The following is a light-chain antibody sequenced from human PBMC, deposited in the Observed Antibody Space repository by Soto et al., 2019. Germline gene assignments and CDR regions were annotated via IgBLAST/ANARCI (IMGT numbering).Light chain of an antibody. CDR2: DDN. J-gene: IGLJ1*01. CDR3: GSWDSSLSADV. CDR1: SGDVGGSNH. V-gene: IGLV1-51*01. Sequence: QSVLTQPRSVSGSPGQSVTISCTGTSGDVGGSNHVSWYQQLPGTAPKLLIYDDNKRPSGTPDRFSGSKSGTSATLGITGFQTGDEADYYCGSWDSSLSADVFGTGTKVTVL.